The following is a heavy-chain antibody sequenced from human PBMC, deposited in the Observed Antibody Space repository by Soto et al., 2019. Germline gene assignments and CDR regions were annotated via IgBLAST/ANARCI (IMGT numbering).Heavy chain of an antibody. CDR2: INYSGST. Sequence: SDTLSVTCAVDGGSFSGYYWNWIRQPPGKGLEWIGEINYSGSTNFNPSLKSRVTMSVDTSKNQFSLKLSSVTAADTAVYSCARGLKSRLIGYYKGFDSWGQGALVTVSS. V-gene: IGHV4-34*01. D-gene: IGHD3-9*01. J-gene: IGHJ4*02. CDR1: GGSFSGYY. CDR3: ARGLKSRLIGYYKGFDS.